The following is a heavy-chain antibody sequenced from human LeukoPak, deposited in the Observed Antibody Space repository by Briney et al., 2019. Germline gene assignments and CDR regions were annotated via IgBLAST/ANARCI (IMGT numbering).Heavy chain of an antibody. J-gene: IGHJ4*02. CDR1: GFAFSSYW. V-gene: IGHV3-7*01. CDR3: ARLGGSYYTY. Sequence: GGSLRLSCVASGFAFSSYWMTWVRQAPGKGLEWVANVKQDGGEEYYVDSVKGRFTISRDNAKNSLFLQMNSLRVEDAAVYYCARLGGSYYTYWGQGTLVTVSS. CDR2: VKQDGGEE. D-gene: IGHD1-26*01.